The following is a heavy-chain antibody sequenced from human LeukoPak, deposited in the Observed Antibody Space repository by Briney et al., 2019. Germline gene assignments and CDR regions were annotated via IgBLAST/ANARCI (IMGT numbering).Heavy chain of an antibody. Sequence: PGGSLRLSCAASGFTFSSYAMHWVRQAPGKGLGWVAVISFDGSNKYYADSVKGRFTISGDNSKNTLLLQMNSLRVEDTAVYYCAKGFAASGWLWFFDYWGQGTLVTVSS. CDR2: ISFDGSNK. J-gene: IGHJ4*02. CDR3: AKGFAASGWLWFFDY. V-gene: IGHV3-30*18. CDR1: GFTFSSYA. D-gene: IGHD6-19*01.